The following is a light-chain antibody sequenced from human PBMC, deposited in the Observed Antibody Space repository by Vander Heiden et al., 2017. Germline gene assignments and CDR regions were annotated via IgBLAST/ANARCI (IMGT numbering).Light chain of an antibody. CDR2: AAS. J-gene: IGKJ1*01. V-gene: IGKV1-9*01. Sequence: DTQLPQSPSFLSASVGDRLTITCRASKGISNYLAWYQQKPGEAPKLLIYAASTLQSGVPSRFSGSGSGTEFTLTSSSLQAEDFATYYCQQLNSYPRTFGQGTKVEIK. CDR3: QQLNSYPRT. CDR1: KGISNY.